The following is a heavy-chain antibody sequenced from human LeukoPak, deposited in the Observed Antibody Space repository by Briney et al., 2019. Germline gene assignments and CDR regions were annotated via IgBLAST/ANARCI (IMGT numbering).Heavy chain of an antibody. D-gene: IGHD3-22*01. J-gene: IGHJ5*02. CDR1: GYSISSGYY. CDR3: ARQSAAYYDSSGPLGDWFDP. CDR2: IYHSGST. V-gene: IGHV4-38-2*01. Sequence: SETLSLTCAVSGYSISSGYYWGWIRQPPGKGLEWIGSIYHSGSTYYNPSLKSRVTISVDTSKNQFSLKLSSVTAADTAVYYCARQSAAYYDSSGPLGDWFDPWGQGTLVTVSS.